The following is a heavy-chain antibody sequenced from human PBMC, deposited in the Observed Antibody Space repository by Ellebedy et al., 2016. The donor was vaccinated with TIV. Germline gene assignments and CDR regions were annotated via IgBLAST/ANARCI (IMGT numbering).Heavy chain of an antibody. V-gene: IGHV3-7*01. D-gene: IGHD4-17*01. CDR1: GFRFRSYW. Sequence: GESLKISCVASGFRFRSYWMSWVRQAPGKGLEWVANIYQDGSNQFYVDSVKGRFTISRDNANKELFLQMNSLRGEDTAVYDCARRGSYGDYAVQVNSWFDRWGRGTLVTVSS. CDR2: IYQDGSNQ. CDR3: ARRGSYGDYAVQVNSWFDR. J-gene: IGHJ5*02.